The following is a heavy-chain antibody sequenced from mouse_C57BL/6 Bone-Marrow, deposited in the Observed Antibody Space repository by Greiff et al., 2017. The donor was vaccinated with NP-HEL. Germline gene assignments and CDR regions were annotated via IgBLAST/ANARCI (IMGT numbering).Heavy chain of an antibody. CDR2: IDPSDSET. D-gene: IGHD1-1*01. CDR3: ARSPIYYYGSSPFDY. Sequence: QVQLQQPGAELVRPGSSVKLSCKASGYTFTSYWMHWVKQRPIQGLEWIGNIDPSDSETHYNQKFKDKATLTVDKSSSTAYMQLSSLTSEYSAVYYCARSPIYYYGSSPFDYWGQGTTLTVSS. CDR1: GYTFTSYW. J-gene: IGHJ2*01. V-gene: IGHV1-52*01.